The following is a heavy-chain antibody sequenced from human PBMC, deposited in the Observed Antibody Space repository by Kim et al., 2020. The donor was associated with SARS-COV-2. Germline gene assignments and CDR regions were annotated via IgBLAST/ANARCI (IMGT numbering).Heavy chain of an antibody. CDR2: INSGSGNT. V-gene: IGHV1-3*01. CDR1: GYTFTSYA. Sequence: ASVKVSCKASGYTFTSYAIHWMRQAPGQRLEWMGWINSGSGNTKYSQIFQGRVTITRDTSATTAYMEVSNLSAEDTAIYYCARDHRPGSTSTCYGEAIDFWGQGTLVTVSS. D-gene: IGHD2-2*01. CDR3: ARDHRPGSTSTCYGEAIDF. J-gene: IGHJ4*02.